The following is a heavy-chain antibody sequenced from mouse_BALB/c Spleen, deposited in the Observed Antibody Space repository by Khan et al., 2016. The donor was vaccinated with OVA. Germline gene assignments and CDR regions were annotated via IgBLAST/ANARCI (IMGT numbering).Heavy chain of an antibody. CDR1: GYSITSGYY. D-gene: IGHD2-1*01. J-gene: IGHJ3*01. V-gene: IGHV3-6*02. CDR2: ISYDGSN. CDR3: ASKSYGKGAY. Sequence: EVQLQESGPGLVKPSQSLSLTCSVTGYSITSGYYWNWIRQFPGNKLEWMGYISYDGSNNYNPSLKNRISITRDTSKNQFFLKLKSVTTEDTATYYCASKSYGKGAYWGQGTLVTVSA.